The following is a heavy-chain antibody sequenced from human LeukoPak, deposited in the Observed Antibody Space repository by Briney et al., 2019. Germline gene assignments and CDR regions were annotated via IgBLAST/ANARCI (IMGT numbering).Heavy chain of an antibody. CDR3: ARDSSSWYVDY. CDR1: GFTVSSNY. V-gene: IGHV3-53*01. CDR2: IYSGSST. D-gene: IGHD6-13*01. J-gene: IGHJ4*02. Sequence: GGSLRLSCAASGFTVSSNYMSWVRQAQGKGLGWVSVIYSGSSTYYADSVKGRFTISRDNSKNTLYLQMNSLRAEDTAVYYCARDSSSWYVDYWGQGTLVTVSS.